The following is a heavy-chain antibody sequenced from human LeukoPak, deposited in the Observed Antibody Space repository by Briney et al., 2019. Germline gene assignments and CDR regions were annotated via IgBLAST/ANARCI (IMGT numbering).Heavy chain of an antibody. V-gene: IGHV3-23*01. Sequence: PGGSLRLSCAASGFTFSSYDMSWVRQAPGKGLEWVSAISGRGGSTYYADSVKGRFTISRDNSNNTLYLQMNSLRAEDTAVYYCAKDLVVVVSAAMDAFDIWGQGTMVTVSS. CDR1: GFTFSSYD. CDR2: ISGRGGST. J-gene: IGHJ3*02. CDR3: AKDLVVVVSAAMDAFDI. D-gene: IGHD2-2*01.